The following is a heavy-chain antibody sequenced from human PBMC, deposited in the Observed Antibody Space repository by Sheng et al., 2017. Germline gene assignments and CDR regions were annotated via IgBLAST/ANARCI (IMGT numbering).Heavy chain of an antibody. CDR3: ARHLTGERGFDI. CDR1: GGSFSGYY. D-gene: IGHD3-9*01. CDR2: SMPGATT. J-gene: IGHJ3*02. V-gene: IGHV4-34*12. Sequence: QVQLQQWGAGLLKPSETLSLTCAVYGGSFSGYYWSWVRQPPGKGLEWIGESMPGATTSYNPSLRSRVTISLDTSRNPFSLKLNSVTAADTAVYYCARHLTGERGFDIWGQGTMVTVSS.